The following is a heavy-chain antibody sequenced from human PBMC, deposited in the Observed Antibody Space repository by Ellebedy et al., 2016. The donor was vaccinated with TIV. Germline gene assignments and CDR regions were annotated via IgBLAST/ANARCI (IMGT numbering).Heavy chain of an antibody. CDR1: GFTVNSNY. Sequence: GESLKISCAVSGFTVNSNYLSWVRQAPGRGLEWVSVISVGGSAYYADSVEGRFTISRDNSRNTLFLQMNGLRAEDTAVYYCAGETFNDVDLDLWGLFDVWGQGTTVTVSS. CDR3: AGETFNDVDLDLWGLFDV. D-gene: IGHD3-10*01. J-gene: IGHJ3*01. CDR2: ISVGGSA. V-gene: IGHV3-66*01.